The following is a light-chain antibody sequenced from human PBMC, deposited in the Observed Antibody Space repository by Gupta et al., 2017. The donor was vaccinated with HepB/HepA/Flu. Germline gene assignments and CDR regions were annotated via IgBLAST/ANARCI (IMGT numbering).Light chain of an antibody. CDR3: GSYTSSSTQV. J-gene: IGLJ2*01. V-gene: IGLV2-14*03. CDR1: SSDVGGYKY. CDR2: DVS. Sequence: QSALTQPASVSGSPGQSITISCTGTSSDVGGYKYVSWYQQHPGKAPKLMIYDVSNRPSGVSNRFSGSKSANTASLTISGLQTEDEADYYCGSYTSSSTQVFGGGTKLTVL.